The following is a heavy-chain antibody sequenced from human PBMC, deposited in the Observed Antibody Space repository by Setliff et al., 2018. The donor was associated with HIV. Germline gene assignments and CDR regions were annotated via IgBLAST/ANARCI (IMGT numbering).Heavy chain of an antibody. CDR3: AREERKAPAGSGYYYYGMDV. CDR1: GGSFIGSSFQ. V-gene: IGHV4-39*07. J-gene: IGHJ6*02. Sequence: SETLSLTCTVSGGSFIGSSFQSTWNRQPPGKGLEWIASIYHSGSTYYNPSLKSRIIISVDTSKRQFSLKLSSVTAADTAVYYCAREERKAPAGSGYYYYGMDVWGQGTMVTVSS. CDR2: IYHSGST. D-gene: IGHD6-13*01.